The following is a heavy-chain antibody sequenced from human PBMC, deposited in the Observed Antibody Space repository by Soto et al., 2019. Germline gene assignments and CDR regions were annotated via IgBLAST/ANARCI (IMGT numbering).Heavy chain of an antibody. Sequence: GGSLRLSCAASGFTFSSYAMSWVRQAPGKGLEWVSAISGSGGSTYYADSVKGRFTISRDNSKNTLYLQMNSLRAEDTAVDYCAKKLRYYYDSSGYYPDYYYYGMDVWGQGTTVTVSS. D-gene: IGHD3-22*01. V-gene: IGHV3-23*01. CDR2: ISGSGGST. CDR3: AKKLRYYYDSSGYYPDYYYYGMDV. J-gene: IGHJ6*02. CDR1: GFTFSSYA.